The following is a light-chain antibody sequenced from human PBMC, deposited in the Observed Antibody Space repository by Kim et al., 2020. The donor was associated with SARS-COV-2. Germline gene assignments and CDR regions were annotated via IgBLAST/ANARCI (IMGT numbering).Light chain of an antibody. CDR2: GAS. Sequence: EVVLTQSPGTLSLSPGERATLSCRASQSVSNNYLAWYQQTPGQAPRLLIYGASSRATGVPDRFSGSGSGTEFTLTISGLESDDFAVYYCQQCNRSPRTFGEGTKVDIK. J-gene: IGKJ4*02. CDR3: QQCNRSPRT. V-gene: IGKV3-20*01. CDR1: QSVSNNY.